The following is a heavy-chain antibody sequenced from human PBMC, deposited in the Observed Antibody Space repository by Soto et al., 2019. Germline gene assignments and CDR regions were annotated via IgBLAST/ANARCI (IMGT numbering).Heavy chain of an antibody. J-gene: IGHJ4*02. V-gene: IGHV3-23*01. CDR1: GFTFSSYA. CDR2: VSIGGST. D-gene: IGHD2-15*01. Sequence: LRLSCAASGFTFSSYAMGWVRQGPGKGLEWVAVVSIGGSTHYADSVRGRFTISRDNSKNTLSLQMNSLTAEDTAVYFCAKRRGAGGHLDYWGQGXLVTVYS. CDR3: AKRRGAGGHLDY.